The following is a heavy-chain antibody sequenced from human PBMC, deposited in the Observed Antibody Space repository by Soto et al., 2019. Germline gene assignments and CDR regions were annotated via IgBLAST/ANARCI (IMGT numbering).Heavy chain of an antibody. J-gene: IGHJ6*03. D-gene: IGHD2-15*01. CDR2: IIPILGIA. CDR1: GGTFSSYT. V-gene: IGHV1-69*04. Sequence: ASVKVSCKASGGTFSSYTISWVRQAPGQGLERMGRIIPILGIANYAQKFQGRVTITADKSTSTAYLELSSLRSGDTAVYYCARDRCSGGSCYSYYYYYMDVWGKGTTVTVSS. CDR3: ARDRCSGGSCYSYYYYYMDV.